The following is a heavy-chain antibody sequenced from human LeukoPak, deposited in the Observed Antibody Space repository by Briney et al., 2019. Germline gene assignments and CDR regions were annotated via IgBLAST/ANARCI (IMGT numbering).Heavy chain of an antibody. Sequence: PSETLSLTCTVPGGSISSYYWGWIRQPAGKGLEWIGRIYTGGSTNYNPSLKSRVTMSVDTSKNQFSLKLSSVTAADTAVYYCARQEYSSSWLFDYWGQGTLVTVSS. D-gene: IGHD6-13*01. CDR1: GGSISSYY. J-gene: IGHJ4*02. CDR2: IYTGGST. V-gene: IGHV4-4*07. CDR3: ARQEYSSSWLFDY.